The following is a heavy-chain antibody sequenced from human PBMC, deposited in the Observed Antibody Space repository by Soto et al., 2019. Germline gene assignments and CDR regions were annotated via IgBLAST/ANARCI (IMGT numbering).Heavy chain of an antibody. CDR2: IIPIFGTA. D-gene: IGHD3-22*01. V-gene: IGHV1-69*01. J-gene: IGHJ4*02. CDR3: ARPSGLGDSSGYYSAAFDY. Sequence: QVQLVQSGAEVKKPGSSVKVSCKASGGTFSSYAISWVRQAPGQGLEWMGGIIPIFGTANYAQKFQVRVTITADESASTAYMELSRLRSDDTAVYYCARPSGLGDSSGYYSAAFDYCGQGTLVTVSS. CDR1: GGTFSSYA.